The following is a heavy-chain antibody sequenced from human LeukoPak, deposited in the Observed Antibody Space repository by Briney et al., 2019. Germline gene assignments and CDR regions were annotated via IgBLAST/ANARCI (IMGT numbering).Heavy chain of an antibody. CDR1: GGTFSSYA. CDR3: PRDIPIAYTLRQGFDP. V-gene: IGHV1-69*04. Sequence: SVNVSCKPSGGTFSSYAIRWVGPAPGQGRAWMGRIIPILGIASYAQKFQGTGTITAGKATSTAYMELSSMRSEETPVYYCPRDIPIAYTLRQGFDPWGQGTLVTVSS. J-gene: IGHJ5*02. CDR2: IIPILGIA. D-gene: IGHD6-13*01.